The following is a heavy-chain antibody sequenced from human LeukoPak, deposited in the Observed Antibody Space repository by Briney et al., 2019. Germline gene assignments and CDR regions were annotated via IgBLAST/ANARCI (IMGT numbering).Heavy chain of an antibody. V-gene: IGHV4-59*08. CDR1: GGSISSYY. J-gene: IGHJ3*02. CDR3: ARSSVTDNDAFDI. CDR2: IYYSGST. D-gene: IGHD4-17*01. Sequence: PSETLSLTCTVSGGSISSYYWRWIRQPPGKGLEWIGYIYYSGSTNYNPSLKSRVTISVDTSKNQFSLNLSSVTAADTAVYYCARSSVTDNDAFDIWGQGTMVTVSS.